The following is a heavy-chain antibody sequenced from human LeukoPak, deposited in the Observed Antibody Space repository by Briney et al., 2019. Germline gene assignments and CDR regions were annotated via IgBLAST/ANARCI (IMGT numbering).Heavy chain of an antibody. J-gene: IGHJ4*02. Sequence: PGGSLRLPCAASGFTFSSYAMSWVRQAPGKGLEWVSAISGSGGSTYYADSAKGRFTIPRDNSKNTLYLQMNSLRAEDTAVYYCAKDMFYGSGSYYNPIFDYWGQGTLVSVSS. CDR2: ISGSGGST. CDR3: AKDMFYGSGSYYNPIFDY. V-gene: IGHV3-23*01. CDR1: GFTFSSYA. D-gene: IGHD3-10*01.